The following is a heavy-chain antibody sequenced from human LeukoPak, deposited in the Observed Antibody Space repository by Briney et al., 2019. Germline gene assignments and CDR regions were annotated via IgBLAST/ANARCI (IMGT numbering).Heavy chain of an antibody. Sequence: GGSLRLSCEGSGFTLSNHWMYWVRQAPGKGLVGVSRIDPDGSYTRYADSVKGRFTISRDNAKNTLYLQMNSLRVEDTAVYYCTRDSSGSYWGQGTLVTVSS. D-gene: IGHD3-22*01. J-gene: IGHJ4*02. V-gene: IGHV3-74*01. CDR1: GFTLSNHW. CDR3: TRDSSGSY. CDR2: IDPDGSYT.